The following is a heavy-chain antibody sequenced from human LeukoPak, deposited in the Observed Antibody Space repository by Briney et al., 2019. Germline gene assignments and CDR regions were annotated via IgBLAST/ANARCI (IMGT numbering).Heavy chain of an antibody. CDR2: IYHRGNT. V-gene: IGHV4-38-2*02. J-gene: IGHJ3*02. CDR3: ARQGGGYCSSTRCYSALDI. D-gene: IGHD2-2*02. CDR1: GYSISSGYY. Sequence: PSETLSLTCTVSGYSISSGYYWDWIRQPPGKGLEWIGNIYHRGNTYYNASLKSQVSISQDTSQNQFSLKLNSVPAADTAVYYCARQGGGYCSSTRCYSALDIWGQGTMVTVSS.